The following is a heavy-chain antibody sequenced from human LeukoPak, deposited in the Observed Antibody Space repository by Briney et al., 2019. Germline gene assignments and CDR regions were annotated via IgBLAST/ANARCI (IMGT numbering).Heavy chain of an antibody. V-gene: IGHV1-8*01. D-gene: IGHD3-10*01. CDR1: GYTFTSYD. CDR3: ARVRGSYMDV. CDR2: MNPNSGNT. Sequence: ASVKVSCKASGYTFTSYDINWVRQATGQGLEWMGWMNPNSGNTGYAQKFQGRVTITADESTSTAYMELSSLRSEDTAVYYCARVRGSYMDVWGQGTTVTVSS. J-gene: IGHJ6*02.